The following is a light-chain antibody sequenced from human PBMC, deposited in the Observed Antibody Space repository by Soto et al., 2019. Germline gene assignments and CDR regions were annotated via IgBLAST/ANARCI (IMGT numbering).Light chain of an antibody. CDR3: KQRSNWPLAS. V-gene: IGKV3-11*01. Sequence: EIVLTQSPATLSLSPGERATLSCRASQSVSSYLAWYQQKPGQAPRILIYDASNRATGIPARFSGSGSGTDFTLTIRSLAPEDFVVYYCKQRSNWPLASFGQGTKLEIK. CDR1: QSVSSY. CDR2: DAS. J-gene: IGKJ2*01.